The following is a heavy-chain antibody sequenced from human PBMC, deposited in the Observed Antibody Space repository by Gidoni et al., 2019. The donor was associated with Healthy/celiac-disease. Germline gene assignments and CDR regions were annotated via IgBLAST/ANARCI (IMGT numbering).Heavy chain of an antibody. D-gene: IGHD6-6*01. CDR2: FDPEDGET. J-gene: IGHJ6*02. Sequence: QVQLVQSGAEVKKTGASGKGTCKVSGYTRTELAMHWVRHATGKGLEWRGGFDPEDGETIYAQNFHGIFTLAEDTSTYAAYMELSSLRSEDTAVYYCATRSPAARPNYYYGMDVWGQGTTVTVSS. V-gene: IGHV1-24*01. CDR3: ATRSPAARPNYYYGMDV. CDR1: GYTRTELA.